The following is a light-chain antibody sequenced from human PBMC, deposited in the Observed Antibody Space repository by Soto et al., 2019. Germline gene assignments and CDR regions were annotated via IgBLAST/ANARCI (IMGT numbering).Light chain of an antibody. V-gene: IGKV1-13*02. J-gene: IGKJ5*01. Sequence: AIQVTQSPSSLSASVGDRVTMTCRASQDIRGALAWYQQKSGKPPNLLIYDVSTFEGGVPSRFSGSGSGTEFTLTISSLQPEDFGTYYCQQSNSYPITFGHGTRLEIK. CDR2: DVS. CDR1: QDIRGA. CDR3: QQSNSYPIT.